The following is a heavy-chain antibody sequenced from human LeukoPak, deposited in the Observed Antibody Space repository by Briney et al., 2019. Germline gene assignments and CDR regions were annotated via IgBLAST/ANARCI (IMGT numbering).Heavy chain of an antibody. CDR3: ARGGYYNILTGYYNKLLAFDY. Sequence: GGSLRLSCEASGFTFSSNAMSWVRQAPGKGLEWVSALSGGGDSTYYADSVKGRFTISRDNSKNTLYLQMNSLRAEDTAVYYCARGGYYNILTGYYNKLLAFDYWGQGTLVTVSS. V-gene: IGHV3-23*01. J-gene: IGHJ4*02. D-gene: IGHD3-9*01. CDR2: LSGGGDST. CDR1: GFTFSSNA.